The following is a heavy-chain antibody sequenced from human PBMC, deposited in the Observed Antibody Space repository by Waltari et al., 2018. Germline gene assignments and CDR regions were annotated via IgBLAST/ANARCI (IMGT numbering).Heavy chain of an antibody. CDR1: GFTFSRYW. V-gene: IGHV3-7*01. D-gene: IGHD1-26*01. Sequence: EVQLVESGGGLVQPGGSLRLTCAASGFTFSRYWMSWVRQAPGKGLEGVTNRKEDGNEKYYEDAAKGRFTISRDNAKNSLYLQMNSLRAEDTAFYYCARVTLVGATLGDYWGQGTLVTVSS. CDR2: RKEDGNEK. J-gene: IGHJ4*02. CDR3: ARVTLVGATLGDY.